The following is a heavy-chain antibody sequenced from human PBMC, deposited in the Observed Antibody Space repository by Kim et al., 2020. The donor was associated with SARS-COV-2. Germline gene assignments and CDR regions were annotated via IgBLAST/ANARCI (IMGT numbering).Heavy chain of an antibody. D-gene: IGHD3-10*01. CDR2: IKSDGTCT. CDR3: ARDLYGSGTYDF. V-gene: IGHV3-74*01. J-gene: IGHJ4*02. Sequence: GGSLRLSCEASGFRFSSYWMHWVRHAPGKGLVWVSRIKSDGTCTNYADSVMGRFTISRDNAQNTLYLQIYSLRAEDTAVYYCARDLYGSGTYDFWGQGTLATAPS. CDR1: GFRFSSYW.